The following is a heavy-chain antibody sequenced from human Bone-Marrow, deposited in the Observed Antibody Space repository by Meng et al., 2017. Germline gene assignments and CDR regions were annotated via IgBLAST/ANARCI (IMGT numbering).Heavy chain of an antibody. D-gene: IGHD1-1*01. J-gene: IGHJ3*02. V-gene: IGHV4-38-2*02. CDR3: ARNRPPWRDDAFDI. Sequence: SETLSLTCTVSGYSISSGYYWGWLRQPPGKGLEWIGSIYHSGSTYYNPSLKSRVTISVDTSKNQFSLKLSSVTAADTAVYYCARNRPPWRDDAFDIWGQGTMVTVSS. CDR1: GYSISSGYY. CDR2: IYHSGST.